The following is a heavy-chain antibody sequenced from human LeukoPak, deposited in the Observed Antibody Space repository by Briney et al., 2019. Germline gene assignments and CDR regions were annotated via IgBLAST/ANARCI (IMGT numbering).Heavy chain of an antibody. CDR2: IYYSGST. V-gene: IGHV4-59*08. CDR1: GGSFSSYY. Sequence: SETLSLTCTVSGGSFSSYYWSWIRQPPGKGLEWIGYIYYSGSTNYNPSLKSRVTMSVDTSKNQFSLKLTSVTAADTAVYYCATLQSSGYDYSDYWGQGILVTVSS. D-gene: IGHD3-22*01. J-gene: IGHJ4*02. CDR3: ATLQSSGYDYSDY.